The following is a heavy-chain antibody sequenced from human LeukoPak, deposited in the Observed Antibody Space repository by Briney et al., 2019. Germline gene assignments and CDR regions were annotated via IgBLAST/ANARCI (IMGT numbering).Heavy chain of an antibody. D-gene: IGHD6-13*01. J-gene: IGHJ5*02. CDR2: IYHSGST. V-gene: IGHV4-39*07. CDR3: ARDRTSGIAAAGTPWFDP. Sequence: PSETLSLTCTVSGGSISSSSYYWGWIRQPPGKGLEWIGSIYHSGSTYYNPSLKSRVTISVDTSKNQFSLKLSSVTAADTAVYYCARDRTSGIAAAGTPWFDPWGQGTLVTVSS. CDR1: GGSISSSSYY.